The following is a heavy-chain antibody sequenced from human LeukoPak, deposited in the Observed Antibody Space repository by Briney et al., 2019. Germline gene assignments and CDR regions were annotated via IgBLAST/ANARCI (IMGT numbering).Heavy chain of an antibody. D-gene: IGHD6-19*01. V-gene: IGHV3-23*01. J-gene: IGHJ5*02. CDR3: AKDLPGIAVAGTSSWFDP. Sequence: GGSLRLSCAASGFTFSSYAMSWVRQAPGKGLEWVSAISGSGGSTYYADSVKGRSTISRDNSKNTLYLQMNSLRAEDTAVYYCAKDLPGIAVAGTSSWFDPWGQGTLVTVSS. CDR1: GFTFSSYA. CDR2: ISGSGGST.